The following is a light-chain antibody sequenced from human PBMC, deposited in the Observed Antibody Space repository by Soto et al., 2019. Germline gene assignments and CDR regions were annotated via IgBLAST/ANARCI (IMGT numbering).Light chain of an antibody. CDR1: QDISSY. CDR3: QQYFSYPYT. J-gene: IGKJ5*01. CDR2: AAA. Sequence: AIRMTQSPSSFSASTGDRVTITCRASQDISSYLAWYQQKVGKAPKLLIYAAATLQRGAPSRFSGSGSGTDFTLTISRLQSEDFANYYCQQYFSYPYTFGQGTRLEIK. V-gene: IGKV1-8*01.